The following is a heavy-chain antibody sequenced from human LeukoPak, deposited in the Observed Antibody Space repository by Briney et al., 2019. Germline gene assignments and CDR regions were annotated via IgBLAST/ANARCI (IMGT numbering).Heavy chain of an antibody. D-gene: IGHD2-2*01. Sequence: ASVKVSCKASGGTFSSSAISWVRQAPGQGLEWMGGIIPIFGTANYAQKFQGRVTITTDESTSTAYMELSSPRSDDTAVYYCATRPPYCSSTSCYQYDYWGQGTLVTVSS. CDR3: ATRPPYCSSTSCYQYDY. J-gene: IGHJ4*02. CDR1: GGTFSSSA. CDR2: IIPIFGTA. V-gene: IGHV1-69*05.